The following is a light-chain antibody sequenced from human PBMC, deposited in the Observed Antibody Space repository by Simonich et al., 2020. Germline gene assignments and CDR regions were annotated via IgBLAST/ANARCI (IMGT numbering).Light chain of an antibody. CDR1: QSVLYSSNNKNY. V-gene: IGKV4-1*01. CDR3: QQYYSTPFT. J-gene: IGKJ3*01. CDR2: WAS. Sequence: DIVMTQSPDSLAVSLGERATINCKSSQSVLYSSNNKNYFTWYQQKPGQPPKLLIYWASTRESGVPDRFSGSGSGTDFTLTISSLQAEDVAVYYCQQYYSTPFTFGPRTKVDIK.